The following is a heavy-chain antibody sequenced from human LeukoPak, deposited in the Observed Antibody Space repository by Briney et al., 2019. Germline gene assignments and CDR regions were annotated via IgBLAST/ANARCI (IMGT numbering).Heavy chain of an antibody. CDR2: IIPIFGTA. V-gene: IGHV1-69*05. D-gene: IGHD3-3*01. CDR3: ARGRVAYYDFWSGSNWFDP. CDR1: GGTFSSYA. Sequence: SVKVSCKASGGTFSSYAISWVRQGPGQGLEWMGGIIPIFGTANYAQKFQGRVTITTDESTSTAYMELSSLRSEDTAVYYCARGRVAYYDFWSGSNWFDPWGQGPLVTVSS. J-gene: IGHJ5*02.